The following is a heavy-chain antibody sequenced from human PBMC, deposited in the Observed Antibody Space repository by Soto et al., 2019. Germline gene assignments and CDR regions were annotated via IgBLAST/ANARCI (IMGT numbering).Heavy chain of an antibody. CDR1: GFSFSNYA. D-gene: IGHD4-17*01. CDR3: AKDPNGDYVGAFDS. Sequence: PGVSLRLSCTASGFSFSNYAVTWVRQAPGKGLEWVSSIGGDTSYTYYADSVKGRFTISRDKSKNTVFLQMNSLRADDTAVYHCAKDPNGDYVGAFDSWGQGTLVTVSS. J-gene: IGHJ4*02. V-gene: IGHV3-23*01. CDR2: IGGDTSYT.